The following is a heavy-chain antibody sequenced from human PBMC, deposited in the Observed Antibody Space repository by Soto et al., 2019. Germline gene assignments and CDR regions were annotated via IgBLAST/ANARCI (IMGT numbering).Heavy chain of an antibody. J-gene: IGHJ6*02. Sequence: GGSLRLSCAASGFTFSSCGMHWVRQAPGKGLEWVAVIWYDGSNKYYADSVKGRFTISRDNSKNTLYLQMNSLRAEDTAVYYCARDLLDFWSGYLPETYYGMDVWGQGTTVTVSS. CDR3: ARDLLDFWSGYLPETYYGMDV. V-gene: IGHV3-33*01. D-gene: IGHD3-3*01. CDR1: GFTFSSCG. CDR2: IWYDGSNK.